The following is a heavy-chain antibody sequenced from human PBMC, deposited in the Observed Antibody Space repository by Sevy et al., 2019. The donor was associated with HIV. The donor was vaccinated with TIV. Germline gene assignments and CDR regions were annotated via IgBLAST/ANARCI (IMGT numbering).Heavy chain of an antibody. CDR3: VKALVRVFYGDSIFFDY. V-gene: IGHV3-23*01. CDR1: GFSFSNFG. J-gene: IGHJ4*02. Sequence: GSLRLSCAASGFSFSNFGMSWVRQAPGKGLEWVLAISGSGGSTFYADSVKGRFIISRDNSKNTLYLQMSSLRAEDTAVYYYVKALVRVFYGDSIFFDYWGQGTLVTVSS. D-gene: IGHD4-17*01. CDR2: ISGSGGST.